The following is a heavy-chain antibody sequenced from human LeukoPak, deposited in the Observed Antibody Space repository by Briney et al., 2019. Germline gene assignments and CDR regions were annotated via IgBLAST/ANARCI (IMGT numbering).Heavy chain of an antibody. V-gene: IGHV4-59*01. Sequence: SETLSLTCTVSGDSLSSSYWSWIRQPPGKGLEWIGYILHSGSTNNNPSLQSRVTISLDTSKNKFSLKLSSVTAADTAVYYCARDRHYYDSSGYYAGFDYWGQGTLVTVSS. CDR3: ARDRHYYDSSGYYAGFDY. CDR1: GDSLSSSY. D-gene: IGHD3-22*01. CDR2: ILHSGST. J-gene: IGHJ4*02.